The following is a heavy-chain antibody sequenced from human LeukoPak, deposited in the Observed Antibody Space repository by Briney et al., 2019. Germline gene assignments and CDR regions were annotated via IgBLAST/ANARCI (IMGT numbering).Heavy chain of an antibody. Sequence: SETLSLTCTVSGGSISSSGCYWGWIRQPPGKGLEWIASIYYSGSTNYNPSLKSRVTISVDTSKNQFSLKLSSVTAADTAVYYCARDRESGYNNWFDSWGQGTLVTVSS. D-gene: IGHD3-3*01. CDR1: GGSISSSGCY. J-gene: IGHJ5*01. CDR3: ARDRESGYNNWFDS. V-gene: IGHV4-39*07. CDR2: IYYSGST.